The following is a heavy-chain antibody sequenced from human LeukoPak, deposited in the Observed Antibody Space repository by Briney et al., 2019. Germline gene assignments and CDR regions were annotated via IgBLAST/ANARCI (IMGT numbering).Heavy chain of an antibody. CDR3: ARAYLGSGSYYPNNKYYFDY. CDR1: SGSVSSGSYY. J-gene: IGHJ4*02. CDR2: ISYRGST. D-gene: IGHD3-10*01. Sequence: MPSETLSLTCTVSSGSVSSGSYYWSWIRQPPGKGLEWIGYISYRGSTNYNPSLKSRVTISVDTSTNQFSLKLSSVTAADTAVYYRARAYLGSGSYYPNNKYYFDYWGQGTLVTVSS. V-gene: IGHV4-61*01.